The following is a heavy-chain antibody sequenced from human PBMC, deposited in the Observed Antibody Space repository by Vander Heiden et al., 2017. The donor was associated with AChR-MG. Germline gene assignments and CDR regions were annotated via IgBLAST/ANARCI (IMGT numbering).Heavy chain of an antibody. J-gene: IGHJ4*02. CDR3: ARSYYGPDY. CDR1: GFTFSSYW. D-gene: IGHD4-17*01. CDR2: IDSDGSDT. Sequence: EVQLVESGGDLVQPGGSLCLSCVVSGFTFSSYWMHWVRQVPGEGLVWVSRIDSDGSDTAYADSVKGRFTISRDNAKNTLYLQMNNLRVGDTAVYYCARSYYGPDYWGQGTLVTVSS. V-gene: IGHV3-74*01.